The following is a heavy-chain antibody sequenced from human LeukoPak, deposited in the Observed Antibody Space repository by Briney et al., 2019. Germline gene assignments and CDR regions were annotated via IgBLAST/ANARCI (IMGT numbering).Heavy chain of an antibody. CDR1: GGSISSGGYS. V-gene: IGHV4-30-2*01. J-gene: IGHJ4*02. D-gene: IGHD2-15*01. CDR2: IYHSGST. CDR3: AREYCSGGSCYFDY. Sequence: SQTLSLTCAVSGGSISSGGYSWSWIRQPPGKGLEWIGYIYHSGSTYYNPSLKSRVTISVDRSKNQFSLKLSSVTAADTAVYYCAREYCSGGSCYFDYWGQGTLVTVPS.